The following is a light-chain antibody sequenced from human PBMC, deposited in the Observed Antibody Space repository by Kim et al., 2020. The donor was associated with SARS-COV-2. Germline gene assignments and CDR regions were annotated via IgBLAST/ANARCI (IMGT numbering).Light chain of an antibody. J-gene: IGLJ2*01. CDR3: LLSYGDTRKI. Sequence: GGTVTLTCGSSPGTLTSGHFPYWFQQKPGQAPRALIYNTDYKYSWTPARFSGSLLGGKAALTLSDAQAEDEADYYCLLSYGDTRKIFGGGTQLTVL. CDR2: NTD. V-gene: IGLV7-46*01. CDR1: PGTLTSGHF.